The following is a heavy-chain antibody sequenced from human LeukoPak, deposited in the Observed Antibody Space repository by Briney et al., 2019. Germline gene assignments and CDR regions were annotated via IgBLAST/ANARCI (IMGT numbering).Heavy chain of an antibody. Sequence: SETLSLTCTVSGGSISSYYWSWIRQPPGKGLEWIGYIYYSGSTNYNPSLKSRATISVDTSKNQSSLKLSSVTAADTAVYFCARHAGSVSSGYNYYYGMDVWGQGTTVTVSS. CDR2: IYYSGST. CDR3: ARHAGSVSSGYNYYYGMDV. D-gene: IGHD3-22*01. CDR1: GGSISSYY. J-gene: IGHJ6*02. V-gene: IGHV4-59*08.